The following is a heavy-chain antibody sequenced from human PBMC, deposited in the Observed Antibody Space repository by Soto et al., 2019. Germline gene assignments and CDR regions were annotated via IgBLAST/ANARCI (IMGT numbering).Heavy chain of an antibody. CDR2: ISYDGSNK. J-gene: IGHJ4*02. Sequence: GGSLRLSGAASGFTFSSYAMHWVRQAPGKGLEWVAVISYDGSNKYYADSVKGRFTISRDNSKNTLYLQMNSLRAEDTAVYYCAKSSGYYRDYFDYWGQGTLVTVSS. D-gene: IGHD3-22*01. CDR3: AKSSGYYRDYFDY. CDR1: GFTFSSYA. V-gene: IGHV3-30-3*01.